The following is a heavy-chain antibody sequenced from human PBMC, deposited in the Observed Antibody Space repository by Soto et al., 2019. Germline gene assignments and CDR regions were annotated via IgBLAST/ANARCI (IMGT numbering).Heavy chain of an antibody. V-gene: IGHV5-51*01. CDR3: ASTRYQVLFYYGMDV. J-gene: IGHJ6*02. CDR2: IYPGDSDT. Sequence: GESLKISCKRSGCRSISYWIGWVRQMPGKGLEWMGIIYPGDSDTRYSPSFQGQVTISADKSISTAYLQWSSLKASDTAMHYCASTRYQVLFYYGMDVWGQGSTVTVSS. D-gene: IGHD2-2*01. CDR1: GCRSISYW.